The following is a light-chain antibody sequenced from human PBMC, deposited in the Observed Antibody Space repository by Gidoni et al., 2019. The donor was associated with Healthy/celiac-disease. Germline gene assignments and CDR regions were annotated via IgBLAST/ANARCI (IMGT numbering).Light chain of an antibody. CDR3: QQRSNWPSLT. CDR2: DVS. Sequence: EVVLTQSPATLSLSPGERATLSCRASQSVSSYLDWYQQKPGQAPRLLIYDVSNRATGIPARFSGSGSGTDFTLTISSLEPEDFAVYYCQQRSNWPSLTFGGGTKVEIK. CDR1: QSVSSY. J-gene: IGKJ4*01. V-gene: IGKV3-11*01.